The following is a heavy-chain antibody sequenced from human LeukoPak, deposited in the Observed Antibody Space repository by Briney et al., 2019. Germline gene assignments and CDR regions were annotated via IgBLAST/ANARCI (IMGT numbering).Heavy chain of an antibody. D-gene: IGHD6-19*01. J-gene: IGHJ6*03. CDR2: IKQDGSEK. V-gene: IGHV3-7*01. Sequence: PGGSLRLSCAASGFTFNNAWMSWVRQAPGKGLEWVANIKQDGSEKYYVDSVKGRFTISRDNAKNSLYLQMNSLRAEDTAVYYCARVRAVAGKDYYMDVWGKGTTVTISS. CDR3: ARVRAVAGKDYYMDV. CDR1: GFTFNNAW.